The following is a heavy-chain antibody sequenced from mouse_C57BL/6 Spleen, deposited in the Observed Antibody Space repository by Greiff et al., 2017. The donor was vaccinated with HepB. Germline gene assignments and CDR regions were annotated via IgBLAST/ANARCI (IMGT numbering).Heavy chain of an antibody. D-gene: IGHD2-5*01. CDR3: ARDSNCVRNWYFDV. CDR1: GYTFTSYW. Sequence: VKLLQSGAELVKPGASVKLSCKASGYTFTSYWMHWVKQRPGRGLEWIGRIDPNSGDTKYNEKFKSKATLTVDKPSSTAYMQLSSLTSEDSAVYYCARDSNCVRNWYFDVWGTGTTVTVSS. J-gene: IGHJ1*03. V-gene: IGHV1-72*01. CDR2: IDPNSGDT.